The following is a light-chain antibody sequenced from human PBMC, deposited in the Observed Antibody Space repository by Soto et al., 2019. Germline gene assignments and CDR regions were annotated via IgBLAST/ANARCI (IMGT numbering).Light chain of an antibody. CDR2: DAS. Sequence: EIVLTQSPATLSLSPGERATLSCRASQSLSNFLAWYQQKPGQAPRLLIYDASNRATGIPVRFSGSGSGTDFTLTISSLEPVDFAVYYCQQRSYLFTFGPGTTVEIK. CDR3: QQRSYLFT. J-gene: IGKJ3*01. CDR1: QSLSNF. V-gene: IGKV3-11*01.